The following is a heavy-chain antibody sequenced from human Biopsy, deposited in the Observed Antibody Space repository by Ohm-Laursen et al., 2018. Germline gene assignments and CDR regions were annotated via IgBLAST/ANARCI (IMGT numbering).Heavy chain of an antibody. D-gene: IGHD3-3*01. J-gene: IGHJ4*02. V-gene: IGHV4-39*01. Sequence: TLTLTCSVYGGSISSRNHYWGWLRQPPGKGLEWIGHVYYSGSTFYNSSLESRVTVSVDTSKNQFHLRLTSMSASDTAVYYCARHSLDDFWSGAHYYFDYWGLGTLVTVSS. CDR2: VYYSGST. CDR1: GGSISSRNHY. CDR3: ARHSLDDFWSGAHYYFDY.